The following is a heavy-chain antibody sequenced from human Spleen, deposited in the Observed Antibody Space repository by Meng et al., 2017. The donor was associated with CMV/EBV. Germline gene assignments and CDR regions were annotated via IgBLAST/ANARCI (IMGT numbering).Heavy chain of an antibody. V-gene: IGHV4-39*01. CDR3: ARYSVVIRGINNWFDP. J-gene: IGHJ5*02. Sequence: GSISSSSYDWGWIRQPPGKGLEWIGSIYYSGSTYYNPSLKSRVTISVDTSKNQFSLKLSSVTAADTAVYYCARYSVVIRGINNWFDPWGQGTLVTVSS. CDR1: GSISSSSYD. CDR2: IYYSGST. D-gene: IGHD3-10*01.